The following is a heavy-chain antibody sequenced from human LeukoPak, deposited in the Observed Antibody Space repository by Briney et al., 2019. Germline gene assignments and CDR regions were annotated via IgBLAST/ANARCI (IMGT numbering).Heavy chain of an antibody. J-gene: IGHJ4*02. CDR1: GFTLSSYA. V-gene: IGHV3-23*01. D-gene: IGHD3-10*01. Sequence: PPGGSLRLSCAASGFTLSSYAMTWVRQAPGKGLQWVSTNSVSRSSTYYADSVKRRFTISRDTSKSTLYLQMNSLRDEDTGVYYCAKYGSGTYYNGLYWGQGTRVTVSS. CDR3: AKYGSGTYYNGLY. CDR2: NSVSRSST.